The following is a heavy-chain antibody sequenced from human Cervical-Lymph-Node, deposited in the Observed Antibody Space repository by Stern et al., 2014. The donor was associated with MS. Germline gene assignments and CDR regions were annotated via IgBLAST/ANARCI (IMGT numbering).Heavy chain of an antibody. CDR2: IYYSGST. J-gene: IGHJ5*02. V-gene: IGHV4-31*03. CDR3: ARGSGDWAHSWFDP. CDR1: GGSISSGGTY. D-gene: IGHD2-21*02. Sequence: QLQLQESGPGLVKPSQTLSLTCTVSGGSISSGGTYWTLIRQNPGKGLEWIRHIYYSGSTYYNPSLKSRVMISVDTSTSQFSLKLNSVTAADTAVYYCARGSGDWAHSWFDPWGQGTLVTVSS.